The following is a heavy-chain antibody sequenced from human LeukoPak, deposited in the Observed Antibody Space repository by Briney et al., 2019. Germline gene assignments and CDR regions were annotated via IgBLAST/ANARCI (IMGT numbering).Heavy chain of an antibody. D-gene: IGHD5-12*01. J-gene: IGHJ4*02. CDR1: GFTFSDYW. CDR3: ARDGGMVGYQDY. Sequence: PGGSLRLSCVASGFTFSDYWFHWVLQVPGKGPVWVSRINSDDTITNYAGFVMGRFTISRDNAKNTVYLQMNSLRAQDTAIYYCARDGGMVGYQDYWGQGTLVTVSS. CDR2: INSDDTIT. V-gene: IGHV3-74*01.